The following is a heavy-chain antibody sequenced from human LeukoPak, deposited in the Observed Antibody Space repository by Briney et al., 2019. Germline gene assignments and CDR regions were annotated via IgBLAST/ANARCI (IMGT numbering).Heavy chain of an antibody. D-gene: IGHD2-15*01. V-gene: IGHV4-59*01. Sequence: SETLSLTCTVSGGSISSYYWSWIRQPPGKGLEWIGYIYYSGSTNYNPSLKSRVTISVDTSKNQFSLKLSSVTAADTAVYYCARDGICRGMVCGDGMDVWGQGTTVSVSS. CDR1: GGSISSYY. CDR3: ARDGICRGMVCGDGMDV. CDR2: IYYSGST. J-gene: IGHJ6*02.